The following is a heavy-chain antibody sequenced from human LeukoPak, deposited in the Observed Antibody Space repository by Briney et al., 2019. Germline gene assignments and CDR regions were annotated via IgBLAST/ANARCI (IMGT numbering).Heavy chain of an antibody. J-gene: IGHJ5*02. CDR2: INHSGSP. CDR1: GGSFSDYY. CDR3: ATTRNLCSWFDP. Sequence: SETLSLTCAVYGGSFSDYYWSWIRQPPGKGLEWIGEINHSGSPNYNPSLKSRVTISVDTSKNQISLKLSSVTAADTAVYYCATTRNLCSWFDPWGQGTLVTVSS. V-gene: IGHV4-34*01. D-gene: IGHD5-24*01.